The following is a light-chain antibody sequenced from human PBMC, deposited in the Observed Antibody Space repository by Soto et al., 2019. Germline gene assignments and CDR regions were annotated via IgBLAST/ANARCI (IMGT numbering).Light chain of an antibody. Sequence: DIVMTQSPDSLAVSLGERATINCKSSQSVLYSSNNKNYLAWYQQKPGQPPKLLIYCASTRESGVPDRFSGSGSGTDFTLTISSLQAEDVAVYYCQQYYSTPLTFGGGTKV. CDR1: QSVLYSSNNKNY. V-gene: IGKV4-1*01. CDR2: CAS. J-gene: IGKJ4*01. CDR3: QQYYSTPLT.